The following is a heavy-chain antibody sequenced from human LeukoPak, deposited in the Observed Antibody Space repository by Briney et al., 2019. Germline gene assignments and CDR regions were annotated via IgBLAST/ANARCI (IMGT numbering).Heavy chain of an antibody. V-gene: IGHV3-30*03. J-gene: IGHJ6*04. CDR1: GFTFSIYD. CDR2: ISHDGSKK. D-gene: IGHD2-15*01. CDR3: ARDGPSDIGDSVDV. Sequence: GGSLRLSCAASGFTFSIYDFHWVRQAPGKGLEWVAFISHDGSKKYYADSVKGRFTISRDNAKNSLYLQMTSLRAEDTAVYYCARDGPSDIGDSVDVWGKGTTVTISS.